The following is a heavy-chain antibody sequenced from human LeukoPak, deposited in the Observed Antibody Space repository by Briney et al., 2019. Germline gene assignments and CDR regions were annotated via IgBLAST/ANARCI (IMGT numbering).Heavy chain of an antibody. CDR3: AKVRQDYYDSSGYYYFDY. CDR2: ISYDGSNK. V-gene: IGHV3-30*18. Sequence: GGSLRLSCAASGFTFSSYGMHWVRQAPGKGLEWVAVISYDGSNKYYADSVKGRFTISRDNSKNTLYLQMNRVRAEETAVYYCAKVRQDYYDSSGYYYFDYWGQGTLVTVSS. D-gene: IGHD3-22*01. J-gene: IGHJ4*02. CDR1: GFTFSSYG.